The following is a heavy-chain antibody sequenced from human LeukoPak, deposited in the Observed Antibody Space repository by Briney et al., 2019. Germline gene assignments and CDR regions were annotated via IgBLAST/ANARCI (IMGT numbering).Heavy chain of an antibody. Sequence: PGGSLRLSCAASGFTFNNYWMSWVRQALGKGLEWVANIKQDGSEKYYVDSVKGRFTISRDNAKNSLYLQMNSLRAEDTAVYYCARHIGTYYDYWGQGNLVTVS. CDR2: IKQDGSEK. CDR1: GFTFNNYW. CDR3: ARHIGTYYDY. D-gene: IGHD2-21*01. J-gene: IGHJ4*02. V-gene: IGHV3-7*01.